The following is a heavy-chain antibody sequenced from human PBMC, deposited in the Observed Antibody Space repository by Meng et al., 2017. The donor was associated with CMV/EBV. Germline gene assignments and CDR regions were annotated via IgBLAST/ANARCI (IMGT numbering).Heavy chain of an antibody. D-gene: IGHD6-13*01. CDR1: GYTFTGYY. CDR3: ARVNQVRIAAAGIGY. Sequence: ASVKVSCKASGYTFTGYYMHWVRQAPGQGLEWMGWINPNSGGTNYAQKFQGRVTMTRDTSISTAYMELSRLRSDDTAVYYCARVNQVRIAAAGIGYWGQGTLATVSS. V-gene: IGHV1-2*02. CDR2: INPNSGGT. J-gene: IGHJ4*02.